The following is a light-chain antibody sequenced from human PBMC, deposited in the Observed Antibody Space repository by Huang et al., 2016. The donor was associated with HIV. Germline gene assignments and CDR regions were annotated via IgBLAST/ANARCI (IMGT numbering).Light chain of an antibody. V-gene: IGKV1-NL1*01. CDR1: RGISNS. CDR3: QQYYNTTLS. CDR2: AAS. J-gene: IGKJ4*01. Sequence: DIQITHPPSSLSLSVGEKVTITCRASRGISNSLACYQQQPGKAPKLLLYAASRLQGGVPSRFSGSGSRTDYTLTISSLQPEDSATYYCQQYYNTTLSFGGGTKVEIK.